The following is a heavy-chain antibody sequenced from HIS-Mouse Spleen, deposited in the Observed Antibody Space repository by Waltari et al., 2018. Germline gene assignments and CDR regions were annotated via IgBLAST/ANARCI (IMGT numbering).Heavy chain of an antibody. V-gene: IGHV3-7*01. Sequence: EVQLVESGGGLVQPGGSLRLSCAASGFTFSSYWMSWVRQAPGKGLEWVANIKEDGSEKYYVDSVKGRFTISRDNAKNSLYLQMNSLRAEDTAVYYCARDRGGLYCGGDCFSDYWGQGTLVTVSS. CDR1: GFTFSSYW. CDR2: IKEDGSEK. CDR3: ARDRGGLYCGGDCFSDY. D-gene: IGHD2-21*02. J-gene: IGHJ4*02.